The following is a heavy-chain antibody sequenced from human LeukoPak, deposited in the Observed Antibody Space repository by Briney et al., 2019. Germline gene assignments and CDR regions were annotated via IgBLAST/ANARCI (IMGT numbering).Heavy chain of an antibody. V-gene: IGHV3-53*01. CDR3: ARRGSSWLSDAFDI. J-gene: IGHJ3*02. Sequence: GGSLRLSCAASGFTVSSNYMSWVRQAPGKGLEWVAVIYSGGSTYYADSVKGRFTISRDNSKNTLYLQMNSLRAEDTAVYYCARRGSSWLSDAFDIWGQGTMVTVSS. D-gene: IGHD6-13*01. CDR1: GFTVSSNY. CDR2: IYSGGST.